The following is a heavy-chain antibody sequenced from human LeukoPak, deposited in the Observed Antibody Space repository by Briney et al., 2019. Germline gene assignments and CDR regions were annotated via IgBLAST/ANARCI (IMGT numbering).Heavy chain of an antibody. CDR2: IYHSGSI. D-gene: IGHD5-12*01. CDR1: GGSISSSNW. J-gene: IGHJ4*02. Sequence: ASETLSLTCAVSGGSISSSNWWSWVRQPPGKGLEWIGEIYHSGSINYKSSLKSRVTISVDTSKNQFSLKLSSVTAADTAVYYCARHVARLRFALFDYWGQGTLVTVSS. CDR3: ARHVARLRFALFDY. V-gene: IGHV4-4*02.